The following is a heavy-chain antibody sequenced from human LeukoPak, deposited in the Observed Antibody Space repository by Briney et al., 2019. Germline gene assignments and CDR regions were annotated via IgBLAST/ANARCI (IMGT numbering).Heavy chain of an antibody. D-gene: IGHD3-16*01. CDR1: GFPFDRYW. V-gene: IGHV3-7*01. CDR2: IKHDGSEK. CDR3: ARQPIYEAYFDF. Sequence: PGGSLRLSCVASGFPFDRYWVSWVRQAPGKGLEWVGNIKHDGSEKNFLDSVKGRFTISRENAENSLFLQMNSLRADDTAVYFCARQPIYEAYFDFWGQGTLVTVSS. J-gene: IGHJ4*02.